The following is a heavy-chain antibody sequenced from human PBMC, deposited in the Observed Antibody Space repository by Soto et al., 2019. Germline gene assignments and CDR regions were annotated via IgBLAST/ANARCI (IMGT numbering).Heavy chain of an antibody. D-gene: IGHD6-13*01. CDR3: ARGRTSSPHFHVMDV. Sequence: ASVKVSCKASGYTFTNYGISWVRQAPGQGLEWMGWISAYNGNTNYAQKIQGRVTMTTDTSTSTAYMELRSLRSDDTAVYYCARGRTSSPHFHVMDVWGQGTTVTVSS. CDR1: GYTFTNYG. J-gene: IGHJ6*02. V-gene: IGHV1-18*01. CDR2: ISAYNGNT.